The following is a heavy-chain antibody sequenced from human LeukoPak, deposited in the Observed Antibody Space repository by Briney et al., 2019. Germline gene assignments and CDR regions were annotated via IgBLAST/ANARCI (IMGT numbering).Heavy chain of an antibody. Sequence: PGGSLRLSCAASGFTFSSYEMNWVRQAPGKGLEWVSYISSSGSTIYYADSVKGRFTISRDNSKNTLYLQMNSLRAEDTAVYYCARGGGYDRDWFDPWGQGTLVTVSS. CDR3: ARGGGYDRDWFDP. J-gene: IGHJ5*02. V-gene: IGHV3-48*03. D-gene: IGHD5-12*01. CDR1: GFTFSSYE. CDR2: ISSSGSTI.